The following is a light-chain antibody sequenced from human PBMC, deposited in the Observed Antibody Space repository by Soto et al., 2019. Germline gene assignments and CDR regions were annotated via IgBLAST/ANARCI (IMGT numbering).Light chain of an antibody. J-gene: IGLJ1*01. V-gene: IGLV2-14*01. CDR1: SSDIGGYNY. CDR2: EVS. CDR3: GSYTSTSTLYV. Sequence: QSVLTQHASVSGSPGQSITISGTGTSSDIGGYNYVSWYQQHPGKAPKLMIYEVSSRSSGVSNRFSGSKSGNTASLTISGLQAEDEADYFCGSYTSTSTLYVSGSRTKVTVL.